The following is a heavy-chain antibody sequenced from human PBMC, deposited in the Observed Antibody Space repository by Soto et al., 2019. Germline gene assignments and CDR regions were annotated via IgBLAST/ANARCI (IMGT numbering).Heavy chain of an antibody. J-gene: IGHJ6*02. CDR1: GFTFSSYG. CDR3: AREATSCYYGMDV. D-gene: IGHD1-26*01. V-gene: IGHV3-33*01. CDR2: IWYDGSNK. Sequence: QVQLVESGGGVVQPGRSLRLSCAASGFTFSSYGMHWVRQAPGKGLEWVAVIWYDGSNKYYADSVKGRFTISRDNSKNTLYMQMNSLRAEDTAVYYCAREATSCYYGMDVWGQGTTVTVSS.